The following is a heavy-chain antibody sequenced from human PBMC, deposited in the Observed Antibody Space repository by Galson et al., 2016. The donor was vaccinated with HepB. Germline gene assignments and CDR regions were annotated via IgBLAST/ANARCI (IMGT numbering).Heavy chain of an antibody. CDR2: TDVDGRNK. CDR3: ARRASSAHYYFDY. Sequence: SLRLSCAASGFTFVNYWIHWVRQAPGKGLVWVSRTDVDGRNKAYADSVEGRFTISRDNATNILYLQMNSLRVDDTAVYYCARRASSAHYYFDYWGQGALVSVSS. J-gene: IGHJ4*02. V-gene: IGHV3-74*03. CDR1: GFTFVNYW. D-gene: IGHD2-15*01.